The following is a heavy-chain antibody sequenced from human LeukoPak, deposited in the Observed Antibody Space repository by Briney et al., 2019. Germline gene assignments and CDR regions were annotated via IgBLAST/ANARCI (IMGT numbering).Heavy chain of an antibody. J-gene: IGHJ4*02. D-gene: IGHD3-10*01. CDR2: IFHTGHT. CDR1: GGSISSGDFP. CDR3: ARGFYGAGSHFDY. Sequence: SQTLSLTCAVSGGSISSGDFPWSWLRQPPGKGLEWLGYIFHTGHTSDNPSLKSRVTISVNMSKNQLSLRLTSVTAADTAVYYCARGFYGAGSHFDYWGQGTLVTVSS. V-gene: IGHV4-30-2*01.